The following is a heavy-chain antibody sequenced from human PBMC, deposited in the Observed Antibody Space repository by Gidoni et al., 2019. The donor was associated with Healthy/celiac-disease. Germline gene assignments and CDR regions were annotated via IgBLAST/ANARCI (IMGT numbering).Heavy chain of an antibody. J-gene: IGHJ4*02. CDR1: GFTFSSYA. CDR3: AKLFGAGSYPEIDY. D-gene: IGHD3-16*01. CDR2: ISGSGGST. V-gene: IGHV3-23*01. Sequence: EVQLLESGGGLVQPGGSLRLSCAASGFTFSSYAMSWVRQAPGTGLEWVSAISGSGGSTYYADSVKGRFTISRDNSKNTLYLQMNSLRAEDTAVYYCAKLFGAGSYPEIDYWGQGTLVTVSS.